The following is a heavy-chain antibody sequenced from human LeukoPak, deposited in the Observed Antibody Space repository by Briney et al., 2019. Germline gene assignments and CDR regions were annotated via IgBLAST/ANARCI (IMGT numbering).Heavy chain of an antibody. CDR2: INPSGGST. CDR3: ARDGGVDQGWFDP. V-gene: IGHV1-46*01. D-gene: IGHD3-16*01. CDR1: GYTFTSYY. Sequence: ASVRVSCTASGYTFTSYYMHWVRQAPGQGLEWMGIINPSGGSTSYAQKFQGRVTMTRDTSTSTVYMELSSLRSEDTAVYYCARDGGVDQGWFDPWGQGTLVTVSS. J-gene: IGHJ5*02.